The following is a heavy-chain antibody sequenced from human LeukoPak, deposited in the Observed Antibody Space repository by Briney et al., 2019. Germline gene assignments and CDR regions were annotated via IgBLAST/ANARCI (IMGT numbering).Heavy chain of an antibody. CDR3: ARDDSGFDLGALDYYYGTDV. CDR2: ISSRSSCI. CDR1: GFSFSSYS. Sequence: GGSLRLSCAASGFSFSSYSMTWVRQAPGKGLEWVSSISSRSSCIYYADSVKGRFTISRDNAKNSLYLQMNSLRGEDTAVYYCARDDSGFDLGALDYYYGTDVWGQGTTVTVSS. D-gene: IGHD5-12*01. J-gene: IGHJ6*02. V-gene: IGHV3-21*01.